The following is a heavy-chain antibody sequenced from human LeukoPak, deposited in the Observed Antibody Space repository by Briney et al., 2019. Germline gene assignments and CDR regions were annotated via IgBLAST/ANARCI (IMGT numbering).Heavy chain of an antibody. J-gene: IGHJ4*02. D-gene: IGHD6-13*01. V-gene: IGHV4-4*07. CDR1: GGSISSYY. CDR2: IYSTGST. Sequence: SETLSLTCTASGGSISSYYWSWIRQPAGKGLEWIGRIYSTGSTNYNPSLKSRVTMSVDTSKNQFSLRLRSVTAADTAVYYCARQIASAGTAGLDIWGQGALVTVSS. CDR3: ARQIASAGTAGLDI.